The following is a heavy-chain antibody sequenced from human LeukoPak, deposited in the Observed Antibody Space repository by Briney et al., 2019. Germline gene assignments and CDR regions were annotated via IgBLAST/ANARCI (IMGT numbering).Heavy chain of an antibody. CDR2: IYNSGST. Sequence: SETLSLTCTVSGDSISSYYWSWIRQPPGKGLEWIGDIYNSGSTNYSPSLKSRVTISVDTSKNQFSLKLSSVTAADTAVYYCARVANRGGRGDSYYFDYWGQGTLVTVSS. J-gene: IGHJ4*02. V-gene: IGHV4-59*01. CDR3: ARVANRGGRGDSYYFDY. CDR1: GDSISSYY. D-gene: IGHD2-21*02.